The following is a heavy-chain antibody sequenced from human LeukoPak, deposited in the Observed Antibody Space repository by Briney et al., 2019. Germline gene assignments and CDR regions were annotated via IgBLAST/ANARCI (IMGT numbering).Heavy chain of an antibody. V-gene: IGHV5-51*01. D-gene: IGHD3-10*01. CDR1: GYSFTSYW. CDR2: IYPGDSDT. J-gene: IGHJ4*02. Sequence: GESLKISCKGSGYSFTSYWIGWVRQMPGKGLGWMGIIYPGDSDTRYSPSFQGQVTISADKSISTAYLQWSSLKASDTAMYYCARPSKSYYYGSGSYFFDYWGQGTLVTVSS. CDR3: ARPSKSYYYGSGSYFFDY.